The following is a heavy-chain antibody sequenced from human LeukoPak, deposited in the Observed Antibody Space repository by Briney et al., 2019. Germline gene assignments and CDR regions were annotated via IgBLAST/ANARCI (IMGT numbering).Heavy chain of an antibody. CDR1: GGSINSSSYY. Sequence: SETLSLTCTVSGGSINSSSYYWGWIRQPPGKGLEWIGTIYYSGSTYYNPSLKSRVTISVDTSKNQFSLKLSSVTAADTAVYYCARLPSFSGPRIKNYYYYGMDVWGQGTTVTVYS. J-gene: IGHJ6*02. V-gene: IGHV4-39*07. D-gene: IGHD6-19*01. CDR2: IYYSGST. CDR3: ARLPSFSGPRIKNYYYYGMDV.